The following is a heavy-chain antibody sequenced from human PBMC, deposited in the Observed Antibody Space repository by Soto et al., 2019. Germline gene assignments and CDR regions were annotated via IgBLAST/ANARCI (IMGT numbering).Heavy chain of an antibody. J-gene: IGHJ6*02. V-gene: IGHV4-34*01. CDR3: ARAARGYCSSTSCYGSYYGMDV. CDR1: GGSFSGYY. D-gene: IGHD2-2*01. Sequence: ETLSLTCAVYGGSFSGYYWSWIRQPPGKGLEWIGEINHSGSTNYNPSLKSRVTISVDTSKNQFSLKLSSVTAADTAVYYCARAARGYCSSTSCYGSYYGMDVWGQGTTVTVSS. CDR2: INHSGST.